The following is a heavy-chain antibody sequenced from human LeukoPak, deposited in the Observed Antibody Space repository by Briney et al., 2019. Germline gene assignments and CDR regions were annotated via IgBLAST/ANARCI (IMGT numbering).Heavy chain of an antibody. D-gene: IGHD2-15*01. CDR2: IWYGGSNK. CDR3: ARDRESSSKGHFDY. Sequence: GGSLRLSCAASGFTFSSYGMHWVRQAPGKGLEWVAVIWYGGSNKYYADSVKGRFTISRDNSKNTLFLQMNSLRAEDTAVYYCARDRESSSKGHFDYWGQGTLVTVSS. V-gene: IGHV3-33*08. CDR1: GFTFSSYG. J-gene: IGHJ4*02.